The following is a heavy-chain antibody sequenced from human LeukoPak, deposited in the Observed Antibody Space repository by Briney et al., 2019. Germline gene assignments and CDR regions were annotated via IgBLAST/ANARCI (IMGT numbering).Heavy chain of an antibody. CDR1: GFTFSSYA. V-gene: IGHV3-23*01. Sequence: GGSLRLSCAASGFTFSSYAMSWVRQAPGKGLEWVSAISGSGGSTYYADSVKGRFTISRDNAKNSLSLQMNSLRAEDTAVYYCARNWNDAMDVWGKGTTVTVSS. D-gene: IGHD1-1*01. CDR2: ISGSGGST. J-gene: IGHJ6*04. CDR3: ARNWNDAMDV.